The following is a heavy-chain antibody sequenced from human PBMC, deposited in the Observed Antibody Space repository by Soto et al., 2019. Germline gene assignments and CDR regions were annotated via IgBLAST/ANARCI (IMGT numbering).Heavy chain of an antibody. CDR3: ASSLYDILTGYTYYFDY. J-gene: IGHJ4*02. CDR2: INPSGGST. V-gene: IGHV1-46*04. CDR1: GYTFTSYY. Sequence: ASVKVSCKASGYTFTSYYMHWVRQAPRQGLEWMGIINPSGGSTSYAQKLQGRGTMNRDTSTSTVYMELRRLRSEDTAGYYCASSLYDILTGYTYYFDYWGQGTLVTVSS. D-gene: IGHD3-9*01.